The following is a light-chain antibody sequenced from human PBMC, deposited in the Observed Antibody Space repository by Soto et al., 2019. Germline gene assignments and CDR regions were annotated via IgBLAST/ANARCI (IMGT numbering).Light chain of an antibody. J-gene: IGKJ1*01. V-gene: IGKV3-20*01. CDR2: GAS. Sequence: EIVLTQSPGTLSLSPGERATLSCRASQSVSSSYLAWYQQKPGQAPRLLIYGASSRATGIPDRFSGSGSGTDFTLTISRLEPEDFAVSYCQQYGSSAWTFGQGTKVDI. CDR3: QQYGSSAWT. CDR1: QSVSSSY.